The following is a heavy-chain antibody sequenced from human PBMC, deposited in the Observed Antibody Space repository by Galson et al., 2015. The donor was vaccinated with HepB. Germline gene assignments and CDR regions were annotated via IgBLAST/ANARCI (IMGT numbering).Heavy chain of an antibody. CDR2: INPSGGST. CDR3: ARDLLLVAQTGYFDY. V-gene: IGHV1-46*01. CDR1: GYTFTSYY. D-gene: IGHD5-12*01. J-gene: IGHJ4*02. Sequence: SVKVSCKASGYTFTSYYMHWVRQAPGQGLEWMGIINPSGGSTSYAQKFQGRVTMTRDTSTSTVYMELSSLRSEDTAVYYCARDLLLVAQTGYFDYWGQGTLVTVSS.